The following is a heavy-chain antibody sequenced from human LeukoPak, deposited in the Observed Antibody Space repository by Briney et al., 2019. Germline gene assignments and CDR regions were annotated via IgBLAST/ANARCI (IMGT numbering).Heavy chain of an antibody. Sequence: GGSLRLSCAASGFAFNFYAMSWVRQAPGKGLEWVLTISGSSRSTYYADSVKGRFAISRDNSKNTLYLQMNSLRAEDTAVYFCAKGIYDMDVWGQGTTVTVSS. CDR2: ISGSSRST. CDR1: GFAFNFYA. CDR3: AKGIYDMDV. J-gene: IGHJ6*02. V-gene: IGHV3-23*01.